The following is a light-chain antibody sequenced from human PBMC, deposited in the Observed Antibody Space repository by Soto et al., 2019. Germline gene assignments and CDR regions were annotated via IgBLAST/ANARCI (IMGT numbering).Light chain of an antibody. J-gene: IGKJ1*01. CDR3: QQYNSYWT. CDR1: QSISIW. Sequence: DIQMTQSPSTLSASVGDRVTITCRASQSISIWLAWYQQKPGKAPKLLIYKASSLESGVPSRFSGSGSGTEFTHTSSSLQPDDFATYDCQQYNSYWTFGQGTKVEIK. CDR2: KAS. V-gene: IGKV1-5*03.